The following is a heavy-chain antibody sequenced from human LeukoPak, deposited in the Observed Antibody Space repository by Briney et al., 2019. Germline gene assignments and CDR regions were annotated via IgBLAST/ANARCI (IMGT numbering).Heavy chain of an antibody. D-gene: IGHD1-7*01. CDR1: GGSFNGYY. CDR2: INHSGST. V-gene: IGHV4-34*01. J-gene: IGHJ6*02. Sequence: SETLSLTCAVYGGSFNGYYWSWIRQPPGKGLEWIGEINHSGSTNYNPSLKGRVTISVDTSKNQFSLKLSSVTAADTAVYYCARGQRGWNYGRYYYYGMDVWGRGTTVTVSS. CDR3: ARGQRGWNYGRYYYYGMDV.